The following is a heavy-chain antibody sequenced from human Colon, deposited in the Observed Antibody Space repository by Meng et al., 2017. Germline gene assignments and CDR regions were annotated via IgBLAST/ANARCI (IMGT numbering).Heavy chain of an antibody. CDR3: ARAIGYYDSSAVWRDDAFDI. Sequence: ASVKVSCKASGYTFTSYGISWVRQAPGQGLEWMGWISAYNGNINYAQKLQGRVTMTTDTSTSTAYMELRSLRSDDTAVYYCARAIGYYDSSAVWRDDAFDIWGQGTRVTVSS. CDR1: GYTFTSYG. V-gene: IGHV1-18*01. CDR2: ISAYNGNI. D-gene: IGHD3-22*01. J-gene: IGHJ3*02.